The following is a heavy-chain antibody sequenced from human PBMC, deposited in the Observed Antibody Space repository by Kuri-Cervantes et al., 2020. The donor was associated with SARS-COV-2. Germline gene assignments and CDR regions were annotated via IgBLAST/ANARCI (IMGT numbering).Heavy chain of an antibody. CDR3: ARDRRPIVVVPHYYYGMDV. CDR1: GDSVSSNSAA. CDR2: TYYRSKWYN. V-gene: IGHV6-1*01. J-gene: IGHJ6*02. D-gene: IGHD3-22*01. Sequence: SETLSLTCAISGDSVSSNSAAWNWIRQSPSRGLEWLGRTYYRSKWYNDYAVSVKSRITINPDTSKNQFSLKLSSVTAADTAVYYCARDRRPIVVVPHYYYGMDVWGQGTTVTVSS.